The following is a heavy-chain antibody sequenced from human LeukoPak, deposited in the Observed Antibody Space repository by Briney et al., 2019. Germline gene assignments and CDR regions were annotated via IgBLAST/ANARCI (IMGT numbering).Heavy chain of an antibody. J-gene: IGHJ6*02. V-gene: IGHV3-9*01. CDR1: GFTFDDYA. CDR2: ISWNSGSI. D-gene: IGHD4-17*01. Sequence: PGGSLRLSCAASGFTFDDYAMHWVRQAPGKGLEWVSGISWNSGSIGYADSVKGRFTISRDNAKNSLYLQMNSLRAEDTALYYCAKAMTTVTLDYYYYYGMDVWGQGTTVTVSS. CDR3: AKAMTTVTLDYYYYYGMDV.